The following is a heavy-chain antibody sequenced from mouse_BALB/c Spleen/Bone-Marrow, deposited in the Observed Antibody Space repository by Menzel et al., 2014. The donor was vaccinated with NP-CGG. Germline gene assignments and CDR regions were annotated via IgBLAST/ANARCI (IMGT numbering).Heavy chain of an antibody. J-gene: IGHJ4*01. CDR3: ARVAMDY. Sequence: QVQLQQSGPGLVAPSQSLSITCTVSGFSLTSYGVHWVRQPPGMGLGWLGVIWAGGSTNFNSALMSRLSISKDSSKSQVFLKMNSLQTDDTAMYYCARVAMDYWGQGTSVTVSS. CDR2: IWAGGST. CDR1: GFSLTSYG. V-gene: IGHV2-9*02.